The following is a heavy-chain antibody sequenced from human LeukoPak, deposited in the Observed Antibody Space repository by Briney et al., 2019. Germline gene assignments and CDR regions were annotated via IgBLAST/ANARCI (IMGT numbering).Heavy chain of an antibody. CDR1: GFTFSSYG. Sequence: PGGSLRLSCAASGFTFSSYGMHWVRQAPGKGLEWVAVIWYDGSNKYYADSVKGRFTISRDNSKNTLYLQMNSLRAEDTAVYYCATDQSPYSSSWYSTGSQTDYWGQGTLGTVSS. V-gene: IGHV3-33*01. J-gene: IGHJ4*02. CDR3: ATDQSPYSSSWYSTGSQTDY. CDR2: IWYDGSNK. D-gene: IGHD6-13*01.